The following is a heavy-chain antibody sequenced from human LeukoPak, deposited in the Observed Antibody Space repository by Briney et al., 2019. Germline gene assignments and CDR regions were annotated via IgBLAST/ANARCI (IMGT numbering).Heavy chain of an antibody. Sequence: GGSLRLSCAASGFTFSSYWMSWVRQAPGKGLEWVANIKQDGTEKYCVDSVKGGYTISSDNAKNSLYLEMNSLSAEDTGVYYCGGKSSYGFVWGQGTLVTVSS. CDR3: GGKSSYGFV. CDR2: IKQDGTEK. CDR1: GFTFSSYW. D-gene: IGHD5-18*01. J-gene: IGHJ4*02. V-gene: IGHV3-7*05.